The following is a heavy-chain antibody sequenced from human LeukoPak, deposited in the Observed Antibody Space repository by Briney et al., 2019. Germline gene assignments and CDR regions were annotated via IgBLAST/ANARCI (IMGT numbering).Heavy chain of an antibody. V-gene: IGHV3-23*01. Sequence: PGGSLTLSCAGSGFTFSSYAVSWVRQAPGQGLEWVSVISDSGDYTSYADSVRGRFTISRDNSRNTLYLQMISLRPEDTAVYYCAKDTSIGKYCTSGVCSPFDYWGQGTLVTVSS. J-gene: IGHJ4*02. D-gene: IGHD2-8*01. CDR2: ISDSGDYT. CDR3: AKDTSIGKYCTSGVCSPFDY. CDR1: GFTFSSYA.